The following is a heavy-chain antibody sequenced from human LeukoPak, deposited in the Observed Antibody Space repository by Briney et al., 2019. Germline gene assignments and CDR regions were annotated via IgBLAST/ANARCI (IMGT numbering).Heavy chain of an antibody. Sequence: PGGSLRLSCAASGFPFSIYVMNWVRHARGKGLEWISYITGNSATIYYADSVRGRFTISRDNAKNSVYLEMNSLREEDTAVYYCARRAIWGKGSAVIVSS. J-gene: IGHJ6*04. V-gene: IGHV3-48*02. CDR2: ITGNSATI. CDR3: ARRAI. CDR1: GFPFSIYV.